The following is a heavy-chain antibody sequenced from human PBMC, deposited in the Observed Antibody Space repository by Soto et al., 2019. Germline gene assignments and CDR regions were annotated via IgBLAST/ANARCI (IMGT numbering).Heavy chain of an antibody. V-gene: IGHV4-61*08. CDR2: IYYSGST. CDR1: GGSISRGGYY. CDR3: ARHGGGSGQQQLAPGHYYHYMDV. J-gene: IGHJ6*03. D-gene: IGHD6-13*01. Sequence: TETLSLTCTVSGGSISRGGYYWSWIRQNPGKGLEWIGYIYYSGSTNYNPSLKSRVTISVDTSKNQFSLKLSSVTAADTAVYYCARHGGGSGQQQLAPGHYYHYMDVWGKGTTVTVSS.